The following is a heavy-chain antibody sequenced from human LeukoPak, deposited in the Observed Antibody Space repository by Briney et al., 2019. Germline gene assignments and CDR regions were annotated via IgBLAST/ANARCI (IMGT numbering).Heavy chain of an antibody. CDR3: ARDLEQQLGDFWFDP. CDR1: GASITSYY. V-gene: IGHV4-4*07. Sequence: SETLSLTCTVSGASITSYYWSWIRQPAGKGLEWIGRIYISGSTNYNPSLKSGVPMSVDTSKNQFSLKLSSVTAADTDVYYCARDLEQQLGDFWFDPWGQGTLVTVSS. J-gene: IGHJ5*02. CDR2: IYISGST. D-gene: IGHD6-13*01.